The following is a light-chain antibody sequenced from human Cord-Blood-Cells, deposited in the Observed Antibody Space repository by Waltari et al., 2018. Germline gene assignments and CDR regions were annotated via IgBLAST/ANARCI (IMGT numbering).Light chain of an antibody. Sequence: QSVLNQTTSASGTPGRRVTIPCSGRSSNIGSNTVNWYQQLPGTAPKLLIYSNNQRPSGVPDRFSGSKSCTSASLAISGLQSEDEADYYCAAWDDSLNGYVFGTGTKVTVL. CDR2: SNN. CDR1: SSNIGSNT. J-gene: IGLJ1*01. CDR3: AAWDDSLNGYV. V-gene: IGLV1-44*01.